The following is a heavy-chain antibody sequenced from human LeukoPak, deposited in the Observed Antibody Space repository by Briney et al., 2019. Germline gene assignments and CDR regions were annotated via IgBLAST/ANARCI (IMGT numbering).Heavy chain of an antibody. J-gene: IGHJ4*02. CDR3: ARGDDSSGYKTH. D-gene: IGHD3-22*01. CDR1: GDSSSSHSYF. V-gene: IGHV4-39*01. Sequence: SETLSLTCTVSGDSSSSHSYFWGWVRQPPGKGLEWIGNIHHIGSTYYNPSLKSRVAISVDTSTNQFSLKLSSVTAADTAVYYCARGDDSSGYKTHWGQGTLVTVSS. CDR2: IHHIGST.